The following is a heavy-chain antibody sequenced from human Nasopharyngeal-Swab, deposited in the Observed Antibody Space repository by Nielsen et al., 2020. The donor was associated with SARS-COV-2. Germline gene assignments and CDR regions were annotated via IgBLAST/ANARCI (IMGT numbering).Heavy chain of an antibody. CDR3: AGEEMSGGNCFDI. V-gene: IGHV3-30*03. CDR2: IAHDASNE. D-gene: IGHD5-24*01. CDR1: GFTFSSFG. Sequence: GESLKISCAASGFTFSSFGMHWVRQAPGKGLEWVAFIAHDASNEYYGDSVKGRFSTSRDNSKNTLYLQMDNLTAEDTALYYCAGEEMSGGNCFDIWGQGTMVTVSS. J-gene: IGHJ3*02.